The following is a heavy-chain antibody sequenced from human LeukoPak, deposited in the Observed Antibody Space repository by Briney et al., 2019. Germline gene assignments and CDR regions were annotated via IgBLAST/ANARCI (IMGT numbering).Heavy chain of an antibody. CDR2: IYYSGST. J-gene: IGHJ4*01. V-gene: IGHV4-59*01. CDR3: ARVVGRDGYNCPQD. CDR1: GGSISSYY. Sequence: SETLSLTCTVSGGSISSYYWSWIRQPPGKGPEWIGYIYYSGSTNYNPSLKSRVTISVDTSKNQFSLKLSSVTAADTAVYYCARVVGRDGYNCPQDWGHGTLVTVS. D-gene: IGHD5-24*01.